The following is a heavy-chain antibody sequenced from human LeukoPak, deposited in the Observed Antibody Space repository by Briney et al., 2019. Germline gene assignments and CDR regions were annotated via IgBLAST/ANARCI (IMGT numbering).Heavy chain of an antibody. D-gene: IGHD3-3*01. J-gene: IGHJ4*02. CDR2: ISSSSSYI. CDR3: ARVRVGFLEWLLRSEDY. V-gene: IGHV3-21*01. CDR1: GFTFSSYS. Sequence: GGSLRLSCAASGFTFSSYSMNWVRQAPGKGLEWVSSISSSSSYIYYADSVKGRFTISRDNAKNSLYLQMNSLRAEDTAVYYCARVRVGFLEWLLRSEDYWGQGTLVTVSS.